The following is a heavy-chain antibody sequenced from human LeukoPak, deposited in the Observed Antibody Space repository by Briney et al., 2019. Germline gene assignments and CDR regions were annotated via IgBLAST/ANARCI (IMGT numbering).Heavy chain of an antibody. Sequence: ASVKVSCTASVYTFTNYDINWVRQATGQGLEWMGWMNPNSDNIGYAQKFQGRDTMTRDTSISTAYMELSSLRSDDTAVYFCARGNYDGYYFDSWGQGTLVTVFS. CDR2: MNPNSDNI. V-gene: IGHV1-8*01. CDR1: VYTFTNYD. CDR3: ARGNYDGYYFDS. J-gene: IGHJ4*02. D-gene: IGHD4-23*01.